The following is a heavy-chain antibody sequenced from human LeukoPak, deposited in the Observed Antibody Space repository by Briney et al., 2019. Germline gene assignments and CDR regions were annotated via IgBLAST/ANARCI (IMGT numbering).Heavy chain of an antibody. Sequence: SETLSLTCTVSGGSFSSGGYYWNWIRQHPGKGLEWIGYTYYSGGTYYNPSLKSRITISVDTSKNQFSLKLSSVTAADTAAYYCARASLRDFDWPQFDYWGQGTLVTVSS. CDR2: TYYSGGT. CDR1: GGSFSSGGYY. V-gene: IGHV4-31*03. CDR3: ARASLRDFDWPQFDY. J-gene: IGHJ4*02. D-gene: IGHD3-9*01.